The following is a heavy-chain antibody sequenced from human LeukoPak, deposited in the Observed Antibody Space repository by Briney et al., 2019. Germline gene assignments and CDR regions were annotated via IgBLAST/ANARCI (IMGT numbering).Heavy chain of an antibody. D-gene: IGHD4-17*01. CDR3: AKNGHYGDYDDWYFDL. J-gene: IGHJ2*01. Sequence: GGSLRLSCAASGFTFSSYAMSRVRQAPGKGLEWVSGISGSGGSTYYADSVEGRFTISRDNSKNTLYLQMNSLRAEDTAVYYCAKNGHYGDYDDWYFDLWGRGTLVTVFS. CDR2: ISGSGGST. CDR1: GFTFSSYA. V-gene: IGHV3-23*01.